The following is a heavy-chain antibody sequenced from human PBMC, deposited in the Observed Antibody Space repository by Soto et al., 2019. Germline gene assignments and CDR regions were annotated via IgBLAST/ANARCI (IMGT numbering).Heavy chain of an antibody. CDR3: AREVGATTIRARWFDP. Sequence: QVQLVQSGAEVKKPGASVKVSCKASGYTFTSYGISWVRQAPGQVLEWMGCISAYNGNTNYAQKLQGRVTMTTDTSTSTAYMELRSLRSDDTAVYYCAREVGATTIRARWFDPWGQGTLVTVSS. V-gene: IGHV1-18*01. CDR2: ISAYNGNT. J-gene: IGHJ5*02. CDR1: GYTFTSYG. D-gene: IGHD1-26*01.